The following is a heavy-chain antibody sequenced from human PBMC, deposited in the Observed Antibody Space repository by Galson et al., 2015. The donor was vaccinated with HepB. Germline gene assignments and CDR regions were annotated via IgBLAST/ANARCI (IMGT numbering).Heavy chain of an antibody. CDR2: ISGSGDIT. CDR3: AKDPGSGSGSYYQLDY. CDR1: GFSFSSHA. J-gene: IGHJ4*02. D-gene: IGHD3-10*01. V-gene: IGHV3-23*01. Sequence: SLRLSCAASGFSFSSHAMSWVRQASGRGLEWVSGISGSGDITYYADSVRGRFTISRDNSKNTLYLHVSSLRAEAMAVYYCAKDPGSGSGSYYQLDYWGQGTLVTVSS.